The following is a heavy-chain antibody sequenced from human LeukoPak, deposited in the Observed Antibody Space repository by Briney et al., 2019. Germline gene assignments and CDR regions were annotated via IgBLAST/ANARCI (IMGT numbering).Heavy chain of an antibody. D-gene: IGHD1-1*01. CDR1: GFTFSSYG. CDR2: IRYDGSNK. V-gene: IGHV3-30*02. CDR3: AKGHWQPAAYYFDY. Sequence: GGSLRLSCAASGFTFSSYGMHWVRQAPGKGLEWVAFIRYDGSNKYYADSVKGRFTISRDNSKNTLYLQMNSLRAEDTAVYYCAKGHWQPAAYYFDYWGQGTLVTVSS. J-gene: IGHJ4*02.